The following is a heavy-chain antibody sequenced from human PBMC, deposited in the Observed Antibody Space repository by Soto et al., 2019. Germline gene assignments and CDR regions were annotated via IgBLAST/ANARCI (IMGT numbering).Heavy chain of an antibody. Sequence: SETLSLTCTVSGGSISSGGYYWSWIRQHPGKGLEWIGYIYYSGSTYYNPSLKSRVTISVDTSKNQFSLKLSSVTAADTAVYYCSRDWLEWLPQGGYYYYYYGMDVWGQGTTVTVSS. J-gene: IGHJ6*02. CDR2: IYYSGST. CDR1: GGSISSGGYY. CDR3: SRDWLEWLPQGGYYYYYYGMDV. V-gene: IGHV4-31*03. D-gene: IGHD3-3*01.